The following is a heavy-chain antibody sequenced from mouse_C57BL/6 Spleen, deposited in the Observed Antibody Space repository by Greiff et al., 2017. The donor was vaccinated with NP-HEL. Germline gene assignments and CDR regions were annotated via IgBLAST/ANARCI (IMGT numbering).Heavy chain of an antibody. D-gene: IGHD6-1*01. J-gene: IGHJ2*01. V-gene: IGHV1-52*01. CDR3: ARNGASGGYFDY. CDR2: IDPSDSET. Sequence: VQLQQPGAELVRPGSSVKLSCKASGYTFTSYWMHWVKQRPIQGLEWIGNIDPSDSETHYNQKFKDKATLTVDKSSSTAYMQLSSLTSEDSAVYYCARNGASGGYFDYWGQGTTLTVSS. CDR1: GYTFTSYW.